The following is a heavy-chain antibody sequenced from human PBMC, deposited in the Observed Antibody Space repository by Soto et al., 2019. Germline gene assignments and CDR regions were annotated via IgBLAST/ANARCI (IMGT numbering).Heavy chain of an antibody. Sequence: SETLSLTCTVPGGSISSGGYYWSWIRQHPGKGLEWIGYIYYSGSTYYNPSLKSRVTISVDTSKNQFSLKLSSVTASDTAMYYCARPVGGYCSGTSCYWEAPIYMDVWGHGTTVTVSS. CDR2: IYYSGST. CDR3: ARPVGGYCSGTSCYWEAPIYMDV. D-gene: IGHD2-2*01. CDR1: GGSISSGGYY. V-gene: IGHV4-31*03. J-gene: IGHJ6*02.